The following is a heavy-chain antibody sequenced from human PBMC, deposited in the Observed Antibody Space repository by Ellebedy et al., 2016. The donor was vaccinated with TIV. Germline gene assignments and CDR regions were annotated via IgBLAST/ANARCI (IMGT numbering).Heavy chain of an antibody. CDR2: IYPGDSDI. Sequence: GESLKISXKASGYSFSIYWIAWVRQMPGKGLEWMGIIYPGDSDIRYSPPLQGQVTFSADKSIGTAYLQWTGLKASDSAMYYCVRLDRSGSYSDYWGQGTLVTVSS. J-gene: IGHJ4*02. V-gene: IGHV5-51*01. D-gene: IGHD3-22*01. CDR1: GYSFSIYW. CDR3: VRLDRSGSYSDY.